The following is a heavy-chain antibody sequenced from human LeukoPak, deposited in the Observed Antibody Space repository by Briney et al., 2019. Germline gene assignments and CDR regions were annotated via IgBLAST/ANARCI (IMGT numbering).Heavy chain of an antibody. CDR3: ARVCYDFWSGSCTQDGMDV. J-gene: IGHJ6*02. Sequence: GASVKVSCKASGYTFTGYYMHWVRQAPGQGLEWMGCINPNSGGTNYAQKLQGRVTMTTDTSTSTAYMELRSLRSDDTAVYYCARVCYDFWSGSCTQDGMDVWGQGTTVTVSS. V-gene: IGHV1-2*02. CDR1: GYTFTGYY. CDR2: INPNSGGT. D-gene: IGHD3-3*01.